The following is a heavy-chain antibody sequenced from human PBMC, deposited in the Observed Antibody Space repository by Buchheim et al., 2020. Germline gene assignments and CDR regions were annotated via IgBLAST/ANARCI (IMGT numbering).Heavy chain of an antibody. Sequence: QVYLVESGGGVVQPGRSLRLSCAASGFTFSSYGMHWVRQAPGKGLEWVAVISYDGSNKYYADSVKGRFTISRDNSKNTLYLQMNSLRAEDTAVYYCAKDQNYYGSGSHFDYWGQGTL. J-gene: IGHJ4*02. CDR1: GFTFSSYG. CDR3: AKDQNYYGSGSHFDY. D-gene: IGHD3-10*01. CDR2: ISYDGSNK. V-gene: IGHV3-30*18.